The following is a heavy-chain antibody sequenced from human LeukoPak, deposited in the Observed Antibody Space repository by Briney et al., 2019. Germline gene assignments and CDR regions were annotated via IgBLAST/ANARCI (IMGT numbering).Heavy chain of an antibody. V-gene: IGHV3-33*08. CDR1: GFTFTNAW. CDR2: IWNDGSNT. D-gene: IGHD1-26*01. J-gene: IGHJ3*01. CDR3: ARDNAGLVKHLDAFDL. Sequence: GGSLRLSCAASGFTFTNAWMNWVRQAPGKGLEWVAVIWNDGSNTYYGDSVKGLFTISRDNSKNTLYLQMNSLRAEDTAVYYCARDNAGLVKHLDAFDLWGQGTMVTVAS.